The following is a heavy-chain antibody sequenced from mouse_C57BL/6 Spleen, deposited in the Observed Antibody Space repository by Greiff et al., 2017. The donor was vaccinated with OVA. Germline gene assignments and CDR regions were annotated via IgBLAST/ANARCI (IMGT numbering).Heavy chain of an antibody. D-gene: IGHD1-1*01. CDR1: GYAFSSSW. J-gene: IGHJ3*01. CDR3: ARSGNYYGSSSAWFAY. V-gene: IGHV1-82*01. Sequence: QVQLQQSGPELVKPGASVKISCKASGYAFSSSWMNWVKQRPGKGLEWIGRIYPGDGDTNYNGKFKGKATLTADKSSSTAYMQLSSLTSEDSAVYFGARSGNYYGSSSAWFAYWGQGTLVTVSA. CDR2: IYPGDGDT.